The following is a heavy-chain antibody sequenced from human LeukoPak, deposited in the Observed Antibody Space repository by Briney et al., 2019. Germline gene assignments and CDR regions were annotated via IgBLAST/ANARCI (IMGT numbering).Heavy chain of an antibody. CDR1: GYTFTSYG. CDR3: ARGSVFEDSSVDY. V-gene: IGHV1-18*01. D-gene: IGHD3-22*01. CDR2: ISVYNGNT. Sequence: ASVKVSCKASGYTFTSYGISWVRQAPGQGLEWMGWISVYNGNTKYVQKFQGRVTMTRDTSISTAYMELSRLRSDDTAVYYCARGSVFEDSSVDYWGQGTLVTVSS. J-gene: IGHJ4*02.